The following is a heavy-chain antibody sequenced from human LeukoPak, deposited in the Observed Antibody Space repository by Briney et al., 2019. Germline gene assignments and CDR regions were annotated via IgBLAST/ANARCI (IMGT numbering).Heavy chain of an antibody. CDR2: ISAYNGHT. J-gene: IGHJ4*02. CDR1: GGTFSSYA. Sequence: GASVKVSCKASGGTFSSYAISWVRQAPGQGLEWMGWISAYNGHTNYAQKFQGRVTLTTDTSTSTAYMELWSLRSDDTAVYFCARTSGYGGPSDDWGQGTLVTVSS. V-gene: IGHV1-18*01. D-gene: IGHD5-18*01. CDR3: ARTSGYGGPSDD.